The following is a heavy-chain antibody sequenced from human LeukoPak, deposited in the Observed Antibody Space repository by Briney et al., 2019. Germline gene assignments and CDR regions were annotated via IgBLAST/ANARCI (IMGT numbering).Heavy chain of an antibody. Sequence: SETLSLTCAVYGGSFSGYYWSWIRQPPGKGLEWIGEINHSGSTNYNPSLKSRVTISVDMSKNQFSLKLSSVTAADTAVYYCARRISPGNNIVVVPAARAPIDYFDYWGQGTLVTVSS. J-gene: IGHJ4*02. CDR1: GGSFSGYY. CDR3: ARRISPGNNIVVVPAARAPIDYFDY. D-gene: IGHD2-2*01. CDR2: INHSGST. V-gene: IGHV4-34*01.